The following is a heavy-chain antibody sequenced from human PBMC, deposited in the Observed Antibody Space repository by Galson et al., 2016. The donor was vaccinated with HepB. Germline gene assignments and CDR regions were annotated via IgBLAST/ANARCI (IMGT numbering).Heavy chain of an antibody. Sequence: SLRLSCAASGFTLSSFSMNWVRQAPGKGLEWVSSITSRSSHVFYADSAKGRVTVSRDNVKNSLSLQMTSRRADDTAVYFCAKSARTGGIDYWGQGTLVTVSS. CDR3: AKSARTGGIDY. CDR1: GFTLSSFS. V-gene: IGHV3-21*01. D-gene: IGHD2-8*02. J-gene: IGHJ4*02. CDR2: ITSRSSHV.